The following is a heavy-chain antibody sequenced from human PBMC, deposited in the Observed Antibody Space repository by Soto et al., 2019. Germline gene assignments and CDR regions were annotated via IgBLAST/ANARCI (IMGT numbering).Heavy chain of an antibody. V-gene: IGHV3-23*01. CDR3: AKQRADYGSGADTFYFDS. CDR2: LSGSGGTT. J-gene: IGHJ4*02. D-gene: IGHD3-10*01. CDR1: GVTFSNYA. Sequence: EVQLLGSGGGLVQPGGSLRLSCTVSGVTFSNYAMNWVRQAPGKGLEWGSRLSGSGGTTYYADSVKGRFIISRDNSKNTLYLLMNSLRAEDTALYYCAKQRADYGSGADTFYFDSWGQGALVTVSS.